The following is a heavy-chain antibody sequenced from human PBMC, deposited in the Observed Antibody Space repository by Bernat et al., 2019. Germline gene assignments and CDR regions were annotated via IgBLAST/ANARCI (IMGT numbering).Heavy chain of an antibody. CDR3: ARELNGGLEY. CDR2: IRFDGSNQ. Sequence: QVQLVESGGGVVQPGGSLRLSCAASGFTFSTYGMHWVRQAPGKGLEWVAFIRFDGSNQYYADSVKGRFTVTRDNSKNTLFLQMNRVRPGDTAMYSCARELNGGLEYWGQGTLVSVSS. D-gene: IGHD1-1*01. J-gene: IGHJ4*02. CDR1: GFTFSTYG. V-gene: IGHV3-30*02.